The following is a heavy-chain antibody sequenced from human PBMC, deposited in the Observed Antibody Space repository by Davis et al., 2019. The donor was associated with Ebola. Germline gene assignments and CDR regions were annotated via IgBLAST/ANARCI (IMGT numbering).Heavy chain of an antibody. CDR3: ARMAAAGTKLDV. V-gene: IGHV1-18*04. CDR2: TSTYNGNT. CDR1: GYTFTSYG. Sequence: AASVKVSCKASGYTFTSYGISWVRQAPRQGLEWMGWTSTYNGNTNFAQKLQGRVTMTTDTSTSSAYMELRSLRSDDTAVYYCARMAAAGTKLDVWGQGTTVTVSS. J-gene: IGHJ6*02. D-gene: IGHD6-13*01.